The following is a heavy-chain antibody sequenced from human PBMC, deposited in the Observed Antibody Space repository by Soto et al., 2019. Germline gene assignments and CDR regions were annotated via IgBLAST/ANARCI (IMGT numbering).Heavy chain of an antibody. J-gene: IGHJ5*02. Sequence: QVQLQESGPGLVKASQTLSLTCSVSGGPIRRSGYYWTWIRQRPGEGLEWIGYVFNSGLTSYNPSLRGRVAISVDTSKNQFSLSLEAVTAADTAIYYCAREGVLPASVRCFDPCGQGTRGTVSS. D-gene: IGHD3-10*01. CDR3: AREGVLPASVRCFDP. CDR1: GGPIRRSGYY. CDR2: VFNSGLT. V-gene: IGHV4-31*03.